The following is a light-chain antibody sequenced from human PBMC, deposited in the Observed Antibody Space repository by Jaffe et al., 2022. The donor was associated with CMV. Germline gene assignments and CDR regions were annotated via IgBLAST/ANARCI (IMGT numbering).Light chain of an antibody. Sequence: DIQMTQSPPSLSASVGDRVTITCRASQTISKYASWYQQKPGKAPKLLIYTTSTLQSGVPSRFSGSGSGTDFTLTISSLQPEDFATYYCQQTYTTPTFGGGTRLEIK. J-gene: IGKJ4*01. CDR1: QTISKY. V-gene: IGKV1-39*01. CDR2: TTS. CDR3: QQTYTTPT.